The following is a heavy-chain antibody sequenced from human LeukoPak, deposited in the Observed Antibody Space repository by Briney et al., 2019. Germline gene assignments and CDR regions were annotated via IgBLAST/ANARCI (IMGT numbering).Heavy chain of an antibody. CDR1: EFTFSSHV. V-gene: IGHV3-23*01. CDR3: AKDGYYYDSSAYYVIYYFDS. J-gene: IGHJ4*02. CDR2: ISGSSGVT. Sequence: GGSLRLSCAASEFTFSSHVMSWVRQAPGKGLEWVSIISGSSGVTYYADSVKGRFTISRDNSKNTLYLQMNSLRAEDTAVYYCAKDGYYYDSSAYYVIYYFDSWGQGTLVTVSS. D-gene: IGHD3-22*01.